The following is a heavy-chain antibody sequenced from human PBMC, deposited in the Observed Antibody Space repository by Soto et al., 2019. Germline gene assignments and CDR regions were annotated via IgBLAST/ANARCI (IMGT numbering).Heavy chain of an antibody. J-gene: IGHJ4*02. V-gene: IGHV3-23*01. CDR1: GFTFSSYA. CDR2: ISGSGGST. CDR3: AKRGQIRREKYYDSSGYFDY. Sequence: GGSLRLSCAASGFTFSSYAMSWVRQAPGKGLEWVSAISGSGGSTYYADSVKGRFTISRDNSKNTLYLQMNSLRAEDTAVYYCAKRGQIRREKYYDSSGYFDYWGQGTLVAVSS. D-gene: IGHD3-22*01.